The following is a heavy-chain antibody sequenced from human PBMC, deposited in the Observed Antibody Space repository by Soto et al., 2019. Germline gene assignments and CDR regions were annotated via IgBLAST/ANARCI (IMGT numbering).Heavy chain of an antibody. D-gene: IGHD2-15*01. CDR1: GYTFTGYY. CDR2: INPNSGGT. CDR3: AREFPIWGEVVAAPTTDYYGMDV. Sequence: ASVKVSCKASGYTFTGYYMHWVRQAPGQGLEWMGWINPNSGGTNYAQKFQGWVTMTRDTSISTAYMELSRLRSDDTAVYYCAREFPIWGEVVAAPTTDYYGMDVWGQGTTVTVSS. V-gene: IGHV1-2*04. J-gene: IGHJ6*02.